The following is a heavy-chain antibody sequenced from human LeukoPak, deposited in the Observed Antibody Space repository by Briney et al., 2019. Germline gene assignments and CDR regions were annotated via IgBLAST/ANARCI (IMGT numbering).Heavy chain of an antibody. D-gene: IGHD4-17*01. Sequence: PSETLSLTCTVSGGSISSYYWSRIRQPPGKGLEWIGYIYYSGSTNYNPSLKSRVTISVDTSKNQFSLKLSSVTAADTAVYYCARLPYGDYVGYWGQGTLVTVSS. V-gene: IGHV4-59*01. CDR3: ARLPYGDYVGY. J-gene: IGHJ4*02. CDR1: GGSISSYY. CDR2: IYYSGST.